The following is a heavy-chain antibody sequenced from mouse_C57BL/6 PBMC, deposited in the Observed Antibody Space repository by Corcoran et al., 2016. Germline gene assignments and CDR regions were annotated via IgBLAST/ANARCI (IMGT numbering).Heavy chain of an antibody. J-gene: IGHJ3*01. CDR2: INTYSGVP. CDR3: ASYYPWFAY. V-gene: IGHV9-3*01. CDR1: GYTFTPYG. D-gene: IGHD1-1*01. Sequence: QIQLVQSVPELKKPGETVKISCEASGYTFTPYGMCWVKQAPGKGLKWMGWINTYSGVPTYADDFKGRFAFSLETSASTAYLQINNLKNEDTATYFCASYYPWFAYWGQGTLVTVSA.